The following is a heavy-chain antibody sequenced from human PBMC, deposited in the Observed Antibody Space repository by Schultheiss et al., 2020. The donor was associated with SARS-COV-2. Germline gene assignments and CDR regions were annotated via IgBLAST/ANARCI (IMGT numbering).Heavy chain of an antibody. CDR3: ARGVATTGFDY. CDR2: ISGSGGTT. CDR1: GFTFSGYT. J-gene: IGHJ4*02. V-gene: IGHV3-48*04. Sequence: GGSLRLSCAASGFTFSGYTMGWVRQAPGKGLEWVSSISGSGGTTYYAGSVKGRFTISRDNAKNSLYLQMNSLRAEDTAVYYCARGVATTGFDYWGQGTLVTVSS. D-gene: IGHD1-1*01.